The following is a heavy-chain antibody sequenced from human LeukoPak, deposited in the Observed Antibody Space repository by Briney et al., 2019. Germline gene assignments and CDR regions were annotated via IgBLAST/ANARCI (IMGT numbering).Heavy chain of an antibody. Sequence: SETLSLTCAVYGGSFSGYYWSWIRQPPGKGLEWIGEINHSGSTNYNPSLKSRVTISVDTSKNQFSPILSSVTAADTAVYFCARESRYCSSTSCSGWYFQHWGQGTLVTVSS. D-gene: IGHD2-2*01. CDR1: GGSFSGYY. J-gene: IGHJ1*01. CDR2: INHSGST. CDR3: ARESRYCSSTSCSGWYFQH. V-gene: IGHV4-34*01.